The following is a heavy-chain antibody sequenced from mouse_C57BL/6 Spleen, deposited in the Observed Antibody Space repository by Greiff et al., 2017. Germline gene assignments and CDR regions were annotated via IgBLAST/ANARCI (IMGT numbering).Heavy chain of an antibody. J-gene: IGHJ1*03. V-gene: IGHV1-18*01. CDR3: ARRDYDRDWYFDV. D-gene: IGHD2-4*01. CDR1: GYTFTDYN. CDR2: INPNNGGT. Sequence: EVQLQESGPELVKPGASVKIPCKASGYTFTDYNMDWVKQSHGKSLEWIGDINPNNGGTIYNQKFKGKATLTVDKSSSTAYMELRSLTSEDTAVYYCARRDYDRDWYFDVWGTGTTVTVSS.